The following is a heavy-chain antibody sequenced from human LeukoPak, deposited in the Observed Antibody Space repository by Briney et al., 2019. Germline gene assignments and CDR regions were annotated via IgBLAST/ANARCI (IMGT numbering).Heavy chain of an antibody. D-gene: IGHD3-10*01. CDR3: AGRRFGELFSS. CDR2: IYNTGRT. J-gene: IGHJ5*02. CDR1: GGSITNYY. Sequence: PSETLSLTCSVSGGSITNYYWSWIRQSPGKGLEWIGFIYNTGRTNYNPSLQSRVTMSIDTSKNQFSLKLTSVTAADTAVYYCAGRRFGELFSSWGQGTQVTVSS. V-gene: IGHV4-59*12.